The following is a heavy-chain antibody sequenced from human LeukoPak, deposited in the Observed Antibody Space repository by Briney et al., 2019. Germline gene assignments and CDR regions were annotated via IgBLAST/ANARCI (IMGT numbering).Heavy chain of an antibody. CDR2: IISTGGST. D-gene: IGHD6-19*01. CDR3: AKGYSSGWRTYFDY. Sequence: GGSLRLSCAASGFTFSSCAMSWVRQAPGKGLEWVSGIISTGGSTYYADSVKGRLTISRDNSKSTLSLQMDSLRAEDTAVYYCAKGYSSGWRTYFDYWGQGTLVTVSS. J-gene: IGHJ4*02. V-gene: IGHV3-23*01. CDR1: GFTFSSCA.